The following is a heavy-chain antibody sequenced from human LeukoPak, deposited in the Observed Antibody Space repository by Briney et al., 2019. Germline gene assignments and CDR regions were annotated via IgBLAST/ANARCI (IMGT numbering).Heavy chain of an antibody. CDR1: GFTFSGYS. Sequence: GGSLRLSCAASGFTFSGYSMNWVRQAPGKGLEWVSSISSSSSYIYYADSVKGRFTISRDNAKNSLYLQMNSLRAEDTAVYYCARVGSPGAGQLLFQLGSFGYYYYGMDVWGQGTTVTVSS. D-gene: IGHD2-2*01. CDR3: ARVGSPGAGQLLFQLGSFGYYYYGMDV. CDR2: ISSSSSYI. V-gene: IGHV3-21*01. J-gene: IGHJ6*02.